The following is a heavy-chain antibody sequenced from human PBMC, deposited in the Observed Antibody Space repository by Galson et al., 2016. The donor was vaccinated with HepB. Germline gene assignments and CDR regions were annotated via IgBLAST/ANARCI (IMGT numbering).Heavy chain of an antibody. Sequence: SVKVSCKASGYSFSSYGVSWVRQAPGQGLEWMGWISAYSGNTEYAQDVQDRVTMSTDASTSTAYMELRSLRSDDTALYYCARDSWFYGSGNYYPFDYWGQVTLITVSS. D-gene: IGHD3-10*01. CDR2: ISAYSGNT. V-gene: IGHV1-18*01. CDR3: ARDSWFYGSGNYYPFDY. CDR1: GYSFSSYG. J-gene: IGHJ4*02.